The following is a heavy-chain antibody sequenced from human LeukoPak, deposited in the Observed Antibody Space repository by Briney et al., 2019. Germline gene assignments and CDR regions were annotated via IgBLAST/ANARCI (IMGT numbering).Heavy chain of an antibody. CDR2: ISGSGGSK. CDR3: AKAETGYSSSWYSYYYGMDV. Sequence: GGSLRLSCAASGFTFSSYAMSWVRQAPGKGLEWVSAISGSGGSKYYADSVKGRFTISRDNSKNTLYLQMNSLRAEDTAVYYCAKAETGYSSSWYSYYYGMDVWGQGTTVTVSS. D-gene: IGHD6-13*01. V-gene: IGHV3-23*01. J-gene: IGHJ6*02. CDR1: GFTFSSYA.